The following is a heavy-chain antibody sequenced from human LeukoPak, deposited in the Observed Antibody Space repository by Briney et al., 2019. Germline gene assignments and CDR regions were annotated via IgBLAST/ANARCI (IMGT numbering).Heavy chain of an antibody. Sequence: PSETLSLTCAVYGGSFSGYYWSWIRQPPGKGLEWIGEINHSGSTNYNPSLKSRVTISVDTSKNQFSLKLSSVTAADTAVYYCARRSSSSWYAYWGQGTLVTVSS. CDR1: GGSFSGYY. V-gene: IGHV4-34*01. J-gene: IGHJ4*02. CDR3: ARRSSSSWYAY. D-gene: IGHD6-13*01. CDR2: INHSGST.